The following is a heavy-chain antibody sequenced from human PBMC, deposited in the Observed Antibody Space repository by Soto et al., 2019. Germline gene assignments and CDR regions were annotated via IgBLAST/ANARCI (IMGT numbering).Heavy chain of an antibody. CDR2: IYYSGST. CDR3: ARLRGKGDYPYDAFDI. J-gene: IGHJ3*02. CDR1: GGSISSSTYC. D-gene: IGHD4-17*01. V-gene: IGHV4-39*01. Sequence: QLQLQESGPGLVKPSETLSLTCTVSGGSISSSTYCWGWIRQPPGKGLEWIGSIYYSGSTYYNPSLKSRVTFSGDTSKNQLPLKLSSGPAADTAVYYCARLRGKGDYPYDAFDIWGQGTMVTVSS.